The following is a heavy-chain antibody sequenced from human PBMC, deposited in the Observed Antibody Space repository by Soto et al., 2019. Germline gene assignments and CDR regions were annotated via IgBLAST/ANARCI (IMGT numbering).Heavy chain of an antibody. V-gene: IGHV1-2*02. CDR2: INPNSGGT. CDR1: GYTFTGYH. J-gene: IGHJ5*02. CDR3: ARDRDGSNWFDP. Sequence: ASVKVSCKASGYTFTGYHMHWVRQAPGQGLEWMGWINPNSGGTNYAQKFQGRVTMTRDTSISTGYMELSRLRSDDTAVYYCARDRDGSNWFDPWGQGTLVTVPQ. D-gene: IGHD3-10*01.